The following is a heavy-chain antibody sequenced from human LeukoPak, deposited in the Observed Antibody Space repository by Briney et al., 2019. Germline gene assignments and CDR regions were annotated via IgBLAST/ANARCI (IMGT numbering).Heavy chain of an antibody. V-gene: IGHV3-23*01. Sequence: GGSLRLSCAASGFTVSSNYMSWVRQAPGKGLEWVSAISGDGGTTYYADSVRGRFTVSKDNSENTLYLRMNSLRAEDTAVYYCARVPGSYYVDFDYWGQGTLVTVSS. CDR3: ARVPGSYYVDFDY. CDR2: ISGDGGTT. D-gene: IGHD3-10*01. J-gene: IGHJ4*02. CDR1: GFTVSSNY.